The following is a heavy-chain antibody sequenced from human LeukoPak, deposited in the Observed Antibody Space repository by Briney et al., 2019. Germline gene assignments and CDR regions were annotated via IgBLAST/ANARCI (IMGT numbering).Heavy chain of an antibody. CDR3: ARDHDYGPDY. CDR2: IKPDSGAT. J-gene: IGHJ4*02. Sequence: ASVQVSCKASGYTFTVHYLHWLRQAPGHGLEWMGWIKPDSGATNFAQNFQGRVTMTSDTSINTAYMELSSLTSDDTAMYYCARDHDYGPDYWGQGTLVTVSA. CDR1: GYTFTVHY. V-gene: IGHV1-2*02. D-gene: IGHD4/OR15-4a*01.